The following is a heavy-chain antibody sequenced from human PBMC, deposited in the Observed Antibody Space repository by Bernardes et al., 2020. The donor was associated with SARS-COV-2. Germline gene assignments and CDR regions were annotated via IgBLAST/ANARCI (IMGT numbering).Heavy chain of an antibody. CDR1: GGSITRGKKY. CDR3: ARDRTVTGYWYFDL. CDR2: IHTSGNT. Sequence: TLSLTCTVSGGSITRGKKYWNWIRQPAGKGLEWIGRIHTSGNTYYNPSLGSRVTISLDTSKNQFSLNLTSVTATDTAIYYCARDRTVTGYWYFDLWGRGALVTVSS. D-gene: IGHD4-17*01. V-gene: IGHV4-61*02. J-gene: IGHJ2*01.